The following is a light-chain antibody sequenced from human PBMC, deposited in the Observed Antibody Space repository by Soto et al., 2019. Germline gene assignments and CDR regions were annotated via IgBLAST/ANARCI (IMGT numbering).Light chain of an antibody. Sequence: EIQMTQAPSSLSENVGDTVTITCRASQSVSTYLNWYQQRPGKAPSLLIYDASTLQRGVPSRFSGSGSGTDFTLTISNLQSEDFATYYCQQSYSTPRTFGQGTKVDIK. J-gene: IGKJ1*01. V-gene: IGKV1-39*01. CDR1: QSVSTY. CDR3: QQSYSTPRT. CDR2: DAS.